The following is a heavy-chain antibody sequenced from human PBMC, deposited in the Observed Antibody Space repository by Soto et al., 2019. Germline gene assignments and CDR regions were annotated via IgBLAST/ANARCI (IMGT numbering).Heavy chain of an antibody. CDR1: GGSISSFY. V-gene: IGHV4-4*07. CDR2: IYTSGST. CDR3: ARDHSSSSMDY. J-gene: IGHJ4*02. Sequence: ETLSLTCTVSGGSISSFYCNWIRQPAGKGLEWIGRIYTSGSTNYNPSLKSRVTMSVDTSKNLFSLKLSSVTAADTAMYYCARDHSSSSMDYWGQGTLVTVSS. D-gene: IGHD6-6*01.